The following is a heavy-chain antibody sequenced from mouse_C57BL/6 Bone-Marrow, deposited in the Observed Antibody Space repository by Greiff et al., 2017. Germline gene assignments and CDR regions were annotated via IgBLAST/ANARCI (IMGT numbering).Heavy chain of an antibody. CDR1: GYTFTDYE. CDR2: IDPETGGT. V-gene: IGHV1-15*01. J-gene: IGHJ4*01. D-gene: IGHD2-4*01. CDR3: TEYDYDLYAMDY. Sequence: VQLQQSGAELVRPGASVTLSCKASGYTFTDYEMHWVKQTPVHGLEWIGAIDPETGGTAYNQKFKGKAILTADKSSSTAYMELRSLTSADAAVYYYTEYDYDLYAMDYWGQGTSVTVSS.